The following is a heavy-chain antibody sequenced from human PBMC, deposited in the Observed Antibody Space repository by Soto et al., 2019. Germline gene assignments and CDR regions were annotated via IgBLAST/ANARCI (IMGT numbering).Heavy chain of an antibody. CDR1: VFTFSNYW. CDR2: INSDGSVS. Sequence: EVKLVESGGGLVQPGGSLRLSCAASVFTFSNYWMYWVRQAPGQGLVWVSRINSDGSVSRYADSVKGRLTISRDNVKNTLYLQMNSLRVEYPAVYYCARGDCVGGSCYSLAGSFYYYMDVWGKGTTVTVFS. J-gene: IGHJ6*03. V-gene: IGHV3-74*01. D-gene: IGHD2-15*01. CDR3: ARGDCVGGSCYSLAGSFYYYMDV.